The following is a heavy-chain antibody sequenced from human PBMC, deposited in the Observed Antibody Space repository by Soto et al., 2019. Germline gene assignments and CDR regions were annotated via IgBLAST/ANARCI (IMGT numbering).Heavy chain of an antibody. V-gene: IGHV4-59*01. CDR2: ILYTGNT. J-gene: IGHJ6*02. CDR1: GASISSYF. CDR3: ARAAYGSGNYYAPHYYYAMDV. Sequence: SETLSLTCSVSGASISSYFWSWIRQPPGKGLEWLGYILYTGNTNYNPSLKSRVTMSVETSKNQVSLKLSSVTAADTAVYYCARAAYGSGNYYAPHYYYAMDVWGQGKTVTVSS. D-gene: IGHD3-10*01.